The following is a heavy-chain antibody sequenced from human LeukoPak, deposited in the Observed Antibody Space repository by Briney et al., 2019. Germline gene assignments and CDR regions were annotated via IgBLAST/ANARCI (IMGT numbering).Heavy chain of an antibody. CDR1: GFTFSDAW. V-gene: IGHV3-15*01. J-gene: IGHJ4*02. Sequence: PGGSLRLSCAAPGFTFSDAWMTWVRQAPGKGLEGVGRIKPAKTHGATADYGAPVKGKFTIARDDSTDRLFLQMNSLETEDTAVYFCAREGSLYGYHSFDSWGQGTLVTVST. CDR2: IKPAKTHGATA. CDR3: AREGSLYGYHSFDS. D-gene: IGHD5-18*01.